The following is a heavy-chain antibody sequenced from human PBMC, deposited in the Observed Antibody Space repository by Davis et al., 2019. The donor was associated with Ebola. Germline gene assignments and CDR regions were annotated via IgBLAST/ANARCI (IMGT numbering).Heavy chain of an antibody. D-gene: IGHD1-7*01. CDR3: ARITGTRTNWFDP. J-gene: IGHJ5*02. CDR1: GGTFSSYA. V-gene: IGHV1-69*06. CDR2: IIPIFGTA. Sequence: SVKVSCKASGGTFSSYAISWVRQAPGQGLEWMGGIIPIFGTANYAQKFQGRVTITADKSTSTAYLELSSLRSEDTAVYYCARITGTRTNWFDPWGQGTLVTVSS.